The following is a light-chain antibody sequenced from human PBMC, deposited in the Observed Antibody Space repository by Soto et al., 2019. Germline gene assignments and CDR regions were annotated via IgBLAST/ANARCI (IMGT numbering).Light chain of an antibody. V-gene: IGLV1-51*01. CDR2: DDN. Sequence: QSVLTQPPSVSAAPGQKVTISCAGSGSNVGNHYVSWYQQLPGTDPKLLIYDDNKRPSGIPDRFSGSKSATSATLGITGLQTGVEAEYYCGAWDDGLSADVFGPGTKVNVL. CDR1: GSNVGNHY. CDR3: GAWDDGLSADV. J-gene: IGLJ1*01.